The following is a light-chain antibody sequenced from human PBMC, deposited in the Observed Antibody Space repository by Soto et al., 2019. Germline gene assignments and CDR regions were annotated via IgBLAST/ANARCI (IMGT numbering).Light chain of an antibody. V-gene: IGKV1-39*01. J-gene: IGKJ4*01. CDR1: HSIGSH. CDR2: AAA. CDR3: QQSFSTPLT. Sequence: IKITLSPSSLPAHEGDTVTITWRAAHSIGSHLHGYQQKTGKPPKLLIYAAAGLQNGVPSRFSGSGSGTNFTLPISSLQSEDLSTYYCQQSFSTPLTFGGGTKVDIK.